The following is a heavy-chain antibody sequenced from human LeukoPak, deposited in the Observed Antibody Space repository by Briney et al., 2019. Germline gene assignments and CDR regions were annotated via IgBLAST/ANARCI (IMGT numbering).Heavy chain of an antibody. V-gene: IGHV3-48*03. CDR3: ARESWYYYGSGSAW. D-gene: IGHD3-10*01. Sequence: GGSLRLSCAASGFTFSSYEMNWVRQAPGKGLEWVSYISSSGSTIYYADSVKGRFTISRDNAKNSLYLQMNSLRAEDTAVYYCARESWYYYGSGSAWWGQGTLVTVSS. J-gene: IGHJ4*02. CDR1: GFTFSSYE. CDR2: ISSSGSTI.